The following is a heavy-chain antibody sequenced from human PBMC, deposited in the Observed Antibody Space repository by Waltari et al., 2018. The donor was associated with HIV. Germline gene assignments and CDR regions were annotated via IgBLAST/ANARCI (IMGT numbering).Heavy chain of an antibody. V-gene: IGHV1-18*01. D-gene: IGHD3-22*01. CDR2: ISAYNGNT. J-gene: IGHJ6*02. CDR1: GNTFTRYG. CDR3: ARLTHYYDTSGPDYYYYGMDV. Sequence: QVQLVQSGAEVKKPGASVKVSCKASGNTFTRYGISWVRQAPGQGLEGMGWISAYNGNTNYAQKLQGRVSMTTETSTSTAYMEWRSLRSDDTAVYYCARLTHYYDTSGPDYYYYGMDVWGQGTTVTVSS.